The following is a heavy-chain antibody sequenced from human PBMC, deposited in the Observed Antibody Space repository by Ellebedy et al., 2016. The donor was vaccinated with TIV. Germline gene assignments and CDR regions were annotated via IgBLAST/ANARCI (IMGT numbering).Heavy chain of an antibody. CDR2: INPNSGGT. CDR3: AREIPSYFSLDY. D-gene: IGHD3-10*01. J-gene: IGHJ4*02. V-gene: IGHV1-2*02. Sequence: ASVKVSCKASGYTFTGYYMHWVRQAPGQGLEWMGWINPNSGGTNYAQKFQGRVTMTRDTSISTAYMELSRLRSDDTAVYYCAREIPSYFSLDYWGQGTLVTVSS. CDR1: GYTFTGYY.